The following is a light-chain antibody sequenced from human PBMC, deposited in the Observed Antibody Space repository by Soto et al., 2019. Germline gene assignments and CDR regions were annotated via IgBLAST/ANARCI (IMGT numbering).Light chain of an antibody. CDR1: QSVTSSY. V-gene: IGKV3-15*01. Sequence: IVMTQSPGTLSLSPGERATLSCRASQSVTSSYLAWYQQKPGQAPRLIIHGASTRATGFPARFSGSGSGTDFTLTISSLQSEDFAVYYCQQYNNWPWTFGQGTKVDIK. CDR3: QQYNNWPWT. J-gene: IGKJ1*01. CDR2: GAS.